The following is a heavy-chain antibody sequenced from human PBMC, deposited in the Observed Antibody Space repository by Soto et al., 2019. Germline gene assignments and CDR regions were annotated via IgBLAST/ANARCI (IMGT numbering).Heavy chain of an antibody. CDR2: ISGSGGST. D-gene: IGHD6-13*01. CDR3: AKGAEPLARGGYFDY. Sequence: EVQLLESGGGLVQPGGSLRLSCAASGFTFSSYAMSWVRQAPGKGLEWVSAISGSGGSTYYADSVKGRFTISRDNSKTTLYLQMNSLRAADTDVYYCAKGAEPLARGGYFDYWGQGTLVTVSS. CDR1: GFTFSSYA. V-gene: IGHV3-23*01. J-gene: IGHJ4*02.